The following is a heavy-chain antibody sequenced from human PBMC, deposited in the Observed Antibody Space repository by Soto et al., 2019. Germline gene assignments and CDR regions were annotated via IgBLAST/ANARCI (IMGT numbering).Heavy chain of an antibody. Sequence: QVQLVQSGAEVKKPGASVKVSCKASGYTFTNYVMYWVRQAPGQSLEWVGWINAASGNTKYSQKFQDRVTLTRDTSATTGFMERSSMGRAYTAVYFCARGRASYHFDNGGQGTPLPVSS. D-gene: IGHD2-2*01. CDR3: ARGRASYHFDN. CDR2: INAASGNT. J-gene: IGHJ4*02. CDR1: GYTFTNYV. V-gene: IGHV1-3*01.